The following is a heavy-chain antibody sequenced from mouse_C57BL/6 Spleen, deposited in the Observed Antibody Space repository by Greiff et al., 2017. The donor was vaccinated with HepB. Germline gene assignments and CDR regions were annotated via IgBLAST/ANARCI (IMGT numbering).Heavy chain of an antibody. CDR2: ISSGGSYT. Sequence: EVMLVESGGDLVKPGGSLKLSCAASGFTFSSYGMSWVRQTPDKRLEWVATISSGGSYTYYPDSVKGRFTISRDNAKNTLYLQMSSLKSEDTAMYYCASPYDYDEGAWFAYWGQGTLVTVSA. D-gene: IGHD2-4*01. CDR1: GFTFSSYG. J-gene: IGHJ3*01. CDR3: ASPYDYDEGAWFAY. V-gene: IGHV5-6*01.